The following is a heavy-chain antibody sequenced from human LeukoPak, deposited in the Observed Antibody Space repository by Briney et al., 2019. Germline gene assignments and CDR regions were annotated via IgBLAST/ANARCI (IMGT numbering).Heavy chain of an antibody. Sequence: GRSLRLSCAAPGFTFSSYGMHWVCQAPGKGLEWVAVIWYDGSNKYYADSVKGRFTISRDNSKNTLYLQMNSLRAEDTAVYYCARDGYCSSTSCAPGDYWGQGTLVTVSS. CDR1: GFTFSSYG. D-gene: IGHD2-2*03. CDR2: IWYDGSNK. J-gene: IGHJ4*02. CDR3: ARDGYCSSTSCAPGDY. V-gene: IGHV3-33*01.